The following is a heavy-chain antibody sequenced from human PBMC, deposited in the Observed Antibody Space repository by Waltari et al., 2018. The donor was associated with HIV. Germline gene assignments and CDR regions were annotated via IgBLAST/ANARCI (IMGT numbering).Heavy chain of an antibody. CDR1: GGSFSGYY. CDR3: EGIAAAGGYGMDV. Sequence: QVQLQQWGAGLLKPSETLSLTCAVYGGSFSGYYWSWIRQPPGKGLEWIGEINHSGSTNYNPSLKSRVTISVDTSKNQFSLKLSSVTAADTAVYYCEGIAAAGGYGMDVWGQGTTVTVSS. J-gene: IGHJ6*02. CDR2: INHSGST. V-gene: IGHV4-34*01. D-gene: IGHD6-13*01.